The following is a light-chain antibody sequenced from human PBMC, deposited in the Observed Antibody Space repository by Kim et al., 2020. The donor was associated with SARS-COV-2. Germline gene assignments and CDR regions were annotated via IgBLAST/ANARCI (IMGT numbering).Light chain of an antibody. J-gene: IGKJ4*01. V-gene: IGKV3-20*01. CDR2: GAS. Sequence: STGERATLSCRASQSVSSNYLAWYQQKPGQAPRLLIYGASSRAAGIPDRFSGSGSGTDFTLTISRLDPEDFAVYYCQQYGTSPLTFGGGTKVDIK. CDR3: QQYGTSPLT. CDR1: QSVSSNY.